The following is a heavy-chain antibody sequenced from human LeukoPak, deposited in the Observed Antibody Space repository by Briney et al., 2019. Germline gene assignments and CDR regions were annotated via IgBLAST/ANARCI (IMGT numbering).Heavy chain of an antibody. D-gene: IGHD1-1*01. CDR3: AREGTAGTNLNWFDP. CDR1: GGSFSSYY. V-gene: IGHV4-59*01. Sequence: PSETLSLTCTVSGGSFSSYYWSWIRQPPGKGLEWIGYISYSGSTNFNPSLKSRVTISVDTSKNQFSLKLSSVIAADTAVYYCAREGTAGTNLNWFDPWGQGTLVTVSS. CDR2: ISYSGST. J-gene: IGHJ5*02.